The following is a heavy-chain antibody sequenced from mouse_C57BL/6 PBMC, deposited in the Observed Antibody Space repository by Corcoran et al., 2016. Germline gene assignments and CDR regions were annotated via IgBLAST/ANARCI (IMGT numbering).Heavy chain of an antibody. CDR3: ARSRGNYVFFDK. D-gene: IGHD2-1*01. CDR1: GYAFSSYW. CDR2: IYPGDGDT. Sequence: QVQLQQSGAELVKPGASVKISCKASGYAFSSYWMNWVKQRPGKGLEWIGQIYPGDGDTNYNGKFKGKATLTADKSSSTAYMQLSSLTSEDSAVYFGARSRGNYVFFDKWCQGTTLTGSS. V-gene: IGHV1-80*01. J-gene: IGHJ2*01.